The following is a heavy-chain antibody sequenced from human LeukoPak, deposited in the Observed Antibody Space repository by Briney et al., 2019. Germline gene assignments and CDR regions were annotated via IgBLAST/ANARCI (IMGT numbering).Heavy chain of an antibody. Sequence: SETLSLTCTVSGGSISSYYWSWIRQPPGKGLEWIGYIDYSESTNYNPSLKSRVTILVDRSKNQFFLKLRSVTAANTAVYFCARAPDIVAAGVFDYWGQGNLVTVSS. CDR3: ARAPDIVAAGVFDY. CDR1: GGSISSYY. V-gene: IGHV4-59*01. D-gene: IGHD6-13*01. J-gene: IGHJ4*02. CDR2: IDYSEST.